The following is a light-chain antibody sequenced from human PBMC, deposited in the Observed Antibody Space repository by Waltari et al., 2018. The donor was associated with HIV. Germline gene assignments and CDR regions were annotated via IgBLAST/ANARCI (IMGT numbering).Light chain of an antibody. CDR3: AAWDDSLSVVV. CDR2: RKN. J-gene: IGLJ2*01. CDR1: RSNIGSNY. Sequence: SVLTQPPSASGTPGHRVTISCSGSRSNIGSNYVHWYQQLPGTAPKLPIYRKNKRPSGVPDRFSGSKSVTSASLAISGLRSGDEAYYYFAAWDDSLSVVVFGGGTKLTVL. V-gene: IGLV1-47*01.